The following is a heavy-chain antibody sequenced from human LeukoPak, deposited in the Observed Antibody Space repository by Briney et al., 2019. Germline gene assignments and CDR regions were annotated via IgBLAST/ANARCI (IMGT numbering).Heavy chain of an antibody. CDR1: GYTFTGYY. Sequence: GASVKVSCKASGYTFTGYYIHWVRQAPGQGVEWMECINPDSGGTKNAQKFQGRVTMTRDTSISTAYMELSRLRSDDTAVYYCARGRHFDSDGYYEAFYFDFWGRGTLVTVSS. V-gene: IGHV1-2*02. J-gene: IGHJ4*02. CDR3: ARGRHFDSDGYYEAFYFDF. D-gene: IGHD3-22*01. CDR2: INPDSGGT.